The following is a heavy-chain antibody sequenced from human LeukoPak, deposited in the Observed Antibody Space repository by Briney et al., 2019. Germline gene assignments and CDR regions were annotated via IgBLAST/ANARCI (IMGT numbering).Heavy chain of an antibody. CDR2: ISYDGSNK. CDR1: GFTFSSYA. D-gene: IGHD6-6*01. J-gene: IGHJ2*01. CDR3: AKEAPKLGAARSWYFDL. V-gene: IGHV3-30-3*01. Sequence: QSGGSLRLSCAASGFTFSSYAMHWVRQAPGKGLEWVAVISYDGSNKYYADSVKGRFTISRDNSKNTLYLQMNSLRAEDTAVYYCAKEAPKLGAARSWYFDLWGRGTLVTVSS.